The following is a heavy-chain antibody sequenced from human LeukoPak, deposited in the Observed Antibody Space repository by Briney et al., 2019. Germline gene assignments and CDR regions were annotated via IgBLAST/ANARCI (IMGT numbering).Heavy chain of an antibody. J-gene: IGHJ3*02. D-gene: IGHD3-22*01. Sequence: GGSLRLSCAASGFTFDDYAMHWVRQAPGQGLEWVSGISWNSGSIGYADSVKGRFTISRDNAKNSLYLQMNSLRAEDTALYYCAKGSTYYYDSSGSQGAFDIWGQGTMVTVSS. V-gene: IGHV3-9*01. CDR3: AKGSTYYYDSSGSQGAFDI. CDR2: ISWNSGSI. CDR1: GFTFDDYA.